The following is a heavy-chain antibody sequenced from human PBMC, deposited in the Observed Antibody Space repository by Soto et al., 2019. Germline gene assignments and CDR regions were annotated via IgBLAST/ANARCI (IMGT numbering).Heavy chain of an antibody. V-gene: IGHV3-23*01. D-gene: IGHD4-17*01. CDR3: AKGNDYGDYFSGY. J-gene: IGHJ4*02. Sequence: EVQLLESGGGLVQPGGSLRLSCAASGFTFSSYAMSWVRQAPGKGLEWVSAISGSGGSTYYADSVKGRFTISRDNSKNTLYLQMNSLRAQDTAVYYCAKGNDYGDYFSGYWGQGTLVTVSS. CDR1: GFTFSSYA. CDR2: ISGSGGST.